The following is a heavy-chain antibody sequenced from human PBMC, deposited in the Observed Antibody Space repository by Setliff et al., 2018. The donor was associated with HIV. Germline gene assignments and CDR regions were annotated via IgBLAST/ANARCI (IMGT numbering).Heavy chain of an antibody. CDR3: FDY. Sequence: SETLSLTCSISDASINSNNYYWVWIRQTPGKGLEWIGSIYYSGTAYYNPSLKRSLYLQMDSLRAEDTALYYCAKDNTAAGPYYFDYWGHGTLVTVSS. V-gene: IGHV4-39*01. CDR2: IYYSGTA. D-gene: IGHD6-13*01. J-gene: IGHJ4*01. CDR1: DASINSNNYY.